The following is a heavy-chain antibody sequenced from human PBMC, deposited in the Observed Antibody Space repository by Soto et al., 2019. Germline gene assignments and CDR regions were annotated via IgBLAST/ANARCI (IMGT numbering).Heavy chain of an antibody. CDR1: GFTFSRGW. J-gene: IGHJ4*02. V-gene: IGHV3-15*01. CDR3: TTDRVIVEVVIFGS. CDR2: IKSKSDGGTT. Sequence: EVQLVESGGDLVKPGGSLRLSCSASGFTFSRGWMSWVRQPPGKGVEWIGRIKSKSDGGTTDYAASVKGRFAISRDYSRNTLYLQMSSRKIEDAAVYYCTTDRVIVEVVIFGSWGQGTLVTVSS. D-gene: IGHD1-26*01.